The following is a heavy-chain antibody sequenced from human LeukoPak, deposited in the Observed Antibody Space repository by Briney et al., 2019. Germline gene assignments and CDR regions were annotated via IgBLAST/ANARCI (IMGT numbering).Heavy chain of an antibody. CDR2: IYYSGST. J-gene: IGHJ3*02. V-gene: IGHV4-39*07. D-gene: IGHD3-3*01. CDR1: GGSISSSSYY. Sequence: SETLSLTCTVSGGSISSSSYYWGWIRRPPGKGLEWIGSIYYSGSTYYNPSLKSRVTISVDTSKNQFSLKLSSVTAADTAVYYCARVRVEDYDFWSGYYGAFDIWGQGTMVTVSS. CDR3: ARVRVEDYDFWSGYYGAFDI.